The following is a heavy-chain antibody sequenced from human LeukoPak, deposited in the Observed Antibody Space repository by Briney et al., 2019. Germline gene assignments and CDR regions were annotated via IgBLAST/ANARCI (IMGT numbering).Heavy chain of an antibody. V-gene: IGHV4-59*01. CDR2: IYYSGST. CDR1: GGSISSYY. Sequence: PSETLSLTCTVSGGSISSYYWSWIRQPPGKGLEWIGYIYYSGSTNYNPSLKSRVTISVDTSKNQFSLKLSSVTAADTAVYYCARGSRSRDNFDYWGQGTLVTVSS. J-gene: IGHJ4*02. CDR3: ARGSRSRDNFDY.